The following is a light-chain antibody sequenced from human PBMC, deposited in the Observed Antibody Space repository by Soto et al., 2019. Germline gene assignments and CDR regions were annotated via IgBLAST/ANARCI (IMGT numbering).Light chain of an antibody. CDR3: QQYNNWSKT. V-gene: IGKV3-15*01. CDR1: QSVSSN. Sequence: EIVMTQSPATLSVSPGERATLSCRASQSVSSNLAWYQQKPGQAPRLLIYGASTRATSIPARFSGSGSGTEFTLTISSLQSEDFAVYYCQQYNNWSKTFGQGTKV. CDR2: GAS. J-gene: IGKJ1*01.